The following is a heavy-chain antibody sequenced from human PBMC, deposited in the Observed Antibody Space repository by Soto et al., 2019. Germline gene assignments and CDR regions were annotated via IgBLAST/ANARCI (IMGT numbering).Heavy chain of an antibody. CDR3: ARVIGGNSGRGVDY. Sequence: PSGSLALSCTVCGGCVWISDGGGLWQPPGKGLEWIGYIFYIGSTNYNPSLKSRVTISVDTSKNQFSLKLSSVTAADTAVYYCARVIGGNSGRGVDYWGQGTLVTVSS. J-gene: IGHJ4*02. V-gene: IGHV4-59*02. CDR2: IFYIGST. D-gene: IGHD2-21*02. CDR1: GGCVWISD.